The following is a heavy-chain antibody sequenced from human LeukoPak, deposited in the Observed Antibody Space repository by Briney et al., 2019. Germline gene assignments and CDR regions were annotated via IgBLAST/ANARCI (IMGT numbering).Heavy chain of an antibody. V-gene: IGHV4-61*01. CDR2: IYYSGST. J-gene: IGHJ4*02. CDR1: GGSISSSSYY. CDR3: AGETVTTSDFDY. D-gene: IGHD4-11*01. Sequence: KPSETLSLTCTVSGGSISSSSYYWSWIRQPPGKGLEWIGYIYYSGSTNYNPSLKSRVTISGDTSKKQFSLKLSSVTAADTAVYYCAGETVTTSDFDYWGQGTLVTVSS.